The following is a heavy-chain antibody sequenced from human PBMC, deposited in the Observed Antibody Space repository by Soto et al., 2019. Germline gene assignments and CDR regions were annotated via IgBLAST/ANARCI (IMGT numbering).Heavy chain of an antibody. CDR2: IVVGSGNT. CDR1: GFTFTSSA. V-gene: IGHV1-58*01. J-gene: IGHJ4*02. D-gene: IGHD6-19*01. Sequence: SVKVSCKASGFTFTSSAVPWVRPARGQRLEWIGWIVVGSGNTNSAQKFQERVTITRDMSTSTAYMELSSLRSEDTAVYYCAAGGERTVAADFDYWGQGTLVTVSS. CDR3: AAGGERTVAADFDY.